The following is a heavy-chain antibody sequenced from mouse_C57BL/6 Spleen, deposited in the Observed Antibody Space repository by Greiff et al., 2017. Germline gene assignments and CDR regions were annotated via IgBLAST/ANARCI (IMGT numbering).Heavy chain of an antibody. CDR1: GYAFSSSW. D-gene: IGHD2-1*01. J-gene: IGHJ4*01. CDR2: IYPGDGDT. V-gene: IGHV1-82*01. Sequence: QVQLKESGPELVKPGASVKISCKASGYAFSSSWMNWVKQRPGKGLEWIGRIYPGDGDTNYNGKFKGKATLTADKSSSTAYMQLSSLTSEYSAVYFYAGGSYYGNYDAMDYWGQGTSVTVSS. CDR3: AGGSYYGNYDAMDY.